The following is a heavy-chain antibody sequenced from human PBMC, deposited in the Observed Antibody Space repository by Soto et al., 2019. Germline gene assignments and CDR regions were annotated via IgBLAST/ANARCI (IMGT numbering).Heavy chain of an antibody. D-gene: IGHD2-15*01. CDR3: ARDQRGVVGYCSGGSCSPPFDL. CDR1: GGSISSGGYY. V-gene: IGHV4-31*03. Sequence: QVQLQESGPGLVKPSQTLSLTCTVSGGSISSGGYYWSWIRQHPGKGLEWIGYIYYSGSTYYNPSLMSRVTLSVDTSKNHFSLELSSVTAADTAVYYWARDQRGVVGYCSGGSCSPPFDLWGQGTMVTVSS. CDR2: IYYSGST. J-gene: IGHJ3*01.